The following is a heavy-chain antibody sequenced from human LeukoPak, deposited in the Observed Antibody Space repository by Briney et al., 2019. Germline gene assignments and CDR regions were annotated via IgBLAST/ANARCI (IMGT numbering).Heavy chain of an antibody. D-gene: IGHD3-10*01. Sequence: PGGSLRLSCAASGFTFSIYGMHWVRQAPGKGLEWVTVIWYDASNEYYADSVKGRFTISRDNSKNTVYLQMNGLRAEDTAVYYCARESGYGMDVWGQGTTVTVSS. V-gene: IGHV3-33*01. CDR2: IWYDASNE. CDR3: ARESGYGMDV. CDR1: GFTFSIYG. J-gene: IGHJ6*02.